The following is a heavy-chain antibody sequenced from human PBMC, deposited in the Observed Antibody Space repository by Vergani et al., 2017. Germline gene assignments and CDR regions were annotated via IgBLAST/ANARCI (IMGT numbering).Heavy chain of an antibody. Sequence: QVQLQQWGGGLLKPSETLSLTCVVNGGSFTSYHWTWIRQSPGEGLEWVGDIDHTGRPDYNPSLKSRLTMSVDKSRNQFSLTFNSVTATDTAIYFCARVNTETNGHLYYYYYMDVWARGPRSPSP. D-gene: IGHD4-11*01. J-gene: IGHJ6*03. CDR3: ARVNTETNGHLYYYYYMDV. CDR2: IDHTGRP. V-gene: IGHV4-34*01. CDR1: GGSFTSYH.